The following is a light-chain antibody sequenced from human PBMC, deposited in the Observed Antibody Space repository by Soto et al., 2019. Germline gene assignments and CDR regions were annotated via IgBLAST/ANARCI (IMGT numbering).Light chain of an antibody. CDR1: QSVSDNF. Sequence: ELVLTQSPGTLSLSPGEGVTLSCRASQSVSDNFLAWYQQKPGQAPRLLISGASSRATGIPDRFSGSGSGTDFTLTISRLEPEDFAVYYCQQYGSSSWTFGQGTKVEIK. J-gene: IGKJ1*01. V-gene: IGKV3-20*01. CDR2: GAS. CDR3: QQYGSSSWT.